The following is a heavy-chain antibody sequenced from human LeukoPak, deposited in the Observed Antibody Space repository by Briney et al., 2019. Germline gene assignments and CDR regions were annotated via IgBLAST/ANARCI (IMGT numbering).Heavy chain of an antibody. J-gene: IGHJ5*02. CDR1: GGSISSGDYY. V-gene: IGHV4-30-4*01. CDR2: IYYSGST. D-gene: IGHD2-2*01. CDR3: ARGDIVIVPAARIWFDP. Sequence: SETLSLTCTVSGGSISSGDYYWSWIRQPPGKGLEWIGYIYYSGSTYYNPSLKSRVTISVDTSKNQFSLKLSSVTAADTAVYYSARGDIVIVPAARIWFDPWGQGTLVTVSS.